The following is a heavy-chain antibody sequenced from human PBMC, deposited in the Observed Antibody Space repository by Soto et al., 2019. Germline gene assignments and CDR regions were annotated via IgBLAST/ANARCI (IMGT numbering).Heavy chain of an antibody. CDR1: GFTFSSYA. CDR3: AKDVLAPQRVPWFDP. D-gene: IGHD3-10*01. V-gene: IGHV3-23*01. CDR2: ISGSGGST. J-gene: IGHJ5*02. Sequence: GGSLRLSCAASGFTFSSYAMSWVRQAPGKGLEWVSAISGSGGSTYYADSVKGRFTISRDNSKNTLYLQMNSLRAEDTAVYYCAKDVLAPQRVPWFDPWGQGTLVTVSS.